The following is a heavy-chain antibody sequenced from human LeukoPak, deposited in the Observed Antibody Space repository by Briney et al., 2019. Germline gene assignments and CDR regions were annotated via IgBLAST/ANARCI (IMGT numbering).Heavy chain of an antibody. CDR1: GGTFSSYA. D-gene: IGHD6-19*01. CDR2: IIPIFGTA. Sequence: SVKVSCKASGGTFSSYAISWVRQAPGQGLEWMGGIIPIFGTANYAQKFQGRVTITADESTSTAYTELSSLRSEDTAVYYCARGRDGSGPPARYYYYYMDVWGKGTTVTVSS. V-gene: IGHV1-69*13. J-gene: IGHJ6*03. CDR3: ARGRDGSGPPARYYYYYMDV.